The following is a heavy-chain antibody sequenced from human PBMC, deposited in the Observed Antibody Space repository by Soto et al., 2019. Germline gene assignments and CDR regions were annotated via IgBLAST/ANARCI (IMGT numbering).Heavy chain of an antibody. D-gene: IGHD5-18*01. CDR1: GCSVTNSTYF. J-gene: IGHJ5*01. Sequence: PSETLSLTCVVSGCSVTNSTYFWGWMRQPRGKGEEWIGSIYYSGTTYSNPSLQSQLTMSIDTSKNQFSLKLSSLTAADTAIYYCARPKNAGYSYGFYWFDPWGQGAMVTVSS. V-gene: IGHV4-39*01. CDR3: ARPKNAGYSYGFYWFDP. CDR2: IYYSGTT.